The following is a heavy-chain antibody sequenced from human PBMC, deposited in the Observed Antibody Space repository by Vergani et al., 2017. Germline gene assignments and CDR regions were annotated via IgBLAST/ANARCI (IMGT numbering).Heavy chain of an antibody. V-gene: IGHV1-8*01. J-gene: IGHJ4*02. Sequence: QVQLVQSGAEVKKPGASVKVSGKASGYTFTSYDTNWARQATGQGREWMGWMNPNSGNTGYAQKFQGRVTMTRNTSISTAYMELSSLRSEETAVYYCARVERGVYYNCCSDPDGTFDYWGQGTLVTVSP. CDR1: GYTFTSYD. CDR3: ARVERGVYYNCCSDPDGTFDY. CDR2: MNPNSGNT. D-gene: IGHD3-3*01.